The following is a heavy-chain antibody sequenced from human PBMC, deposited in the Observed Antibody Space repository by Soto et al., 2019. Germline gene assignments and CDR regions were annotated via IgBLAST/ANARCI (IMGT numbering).Heavy chain of an antibody. CDR3: AHSYSSSRDDGFDV. CDR1: GFSLTTRGVG. CDR2: IYWDDDE. D-gene: IGHD6-6*01. J-gene: IGHJ3*01. Sequence: QITLKESGQTLVKPTQILTLTCTFSGFSLTTRGVGVGWIRQPPGEALEWLALIYWDDDERYSPSLRSRRTITKDTSKNQVVLTMTNMEPVDTGTYYCAHSYSSSRDDGFDVWGQGTRVTVSS. V-gene: IGHV2-5*02.